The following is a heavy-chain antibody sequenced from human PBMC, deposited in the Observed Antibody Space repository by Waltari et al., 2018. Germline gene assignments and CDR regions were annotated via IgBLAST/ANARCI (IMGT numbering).Heavy chain of an antibody. Sequence: QVQLVQSGAEVRKPGASVEVSCKASGYIFTGIYINWVRQAPGQGFEWMGWSHPHSGDTNYAQKFRGRITMTRDTAITTAYIELSSLTSDDTAVYYCARGSSRVDFWGQGTLVTVSS. CDR2: SHPHSGDT. D-gene: IGHD2-2*01. V-gene: IGHV1-2*02. J-gene: IGHJ4*02. CDR3: ARGSSRVDF. CDR1: GYIFTGIY.